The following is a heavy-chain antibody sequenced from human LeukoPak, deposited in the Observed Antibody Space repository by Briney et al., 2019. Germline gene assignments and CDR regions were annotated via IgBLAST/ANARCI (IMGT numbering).Heavy chain of an antibody. D-gene: IGHD6-6*01. Sequence: PGGSLRLSCAASGFTVSSNYMSWVRQAPGKGLEWVSVIYSGGSTYYADSVKGRFTISRDNSKNTLYLQMNSLRAEDTAVYYCARGVTEISIAARRLDYWGQGTLVTVSS. CDR3: ARGVTEISIAARRLDY. J-gene: IGHJ4*02. CDR2: IYSGGST. V-gene: IGHV3-53*01. CDR1: GFTVSSNY.